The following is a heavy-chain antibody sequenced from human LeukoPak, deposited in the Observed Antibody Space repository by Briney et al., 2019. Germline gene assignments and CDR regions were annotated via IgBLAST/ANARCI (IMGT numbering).Heavy chain of an antibody. V-gene: IGHV3-23*01. CDR3: ANHLACGSTTCPSFDH. D-gene: IGHD2-2*01. Sequence: GGSLRLSCAASGFTFSSYAMSWVRQAPGKGLEWVSAISGSAGSTYYADSVKGRFTISRDNAKNSLSLQMNNLRIDNTAVYYCANHLACGSTTCPSFDHWGQGTLVTVSS. CDR1: GFTFSSYA. CDR2: ISGSAGST. J-gene: IGHJ4*02.